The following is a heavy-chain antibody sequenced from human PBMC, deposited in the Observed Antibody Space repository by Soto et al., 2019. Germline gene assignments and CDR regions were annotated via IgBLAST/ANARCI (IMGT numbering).Heavy chain of an antibody. V-gene: IGHV3-23*01. CDR1: GFSFFSYA. CDR3: AKIEMGWFAH. Sequence: GGSLRLPCTCSGFSFFSYAMSWVRQAPGKGLEWVSTISGSGGHTYYADSVKGRFVVSRDNDKNTVYLHMSSLTGEDTAVYFCAKIEMGWFAHWGQGTQVTV. D-gene: IGHD2-8*01. CDR2: ISGSGGHT. J-gene: IGHJ5*02.